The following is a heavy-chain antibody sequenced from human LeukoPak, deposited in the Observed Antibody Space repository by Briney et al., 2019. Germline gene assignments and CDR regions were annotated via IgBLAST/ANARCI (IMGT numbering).Heavy chain of an antibody. CDR1: GGSISCSSYY. CDR2: IYYSGST. Sequence: SETLSLTCTVSGGSISCSSYYWGWIRQPPGKGLEWIGSIYYSGSTYYNPSLKSRVTISVDTSKNQFSLKLSSVTAADTAVYYCARRARTTIGLGPWGQGTLVTVSS. CDR3: ARRARTTIGLGP. D-gene: IGHD2-2*01. V-gene: IGHV4-39*01. J-gene: IGHJ5*02.